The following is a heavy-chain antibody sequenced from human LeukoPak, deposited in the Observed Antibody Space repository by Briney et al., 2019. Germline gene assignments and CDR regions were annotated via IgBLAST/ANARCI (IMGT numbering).Heavy chain of an antibody. Sequence: PGGSLRLSCAASGLTFSSYAMSWVRQAPGKGLEWVSAISGSGGSTYYADSVKGRFTISRDNSKNTLYLQMNSLRAEDTAVYYCAKETGTQPREGYSFDYWGQGTLVTVSS. D-gene: IGHD1/OR15-1a*01. CDR2: ISGSGGST. CDR1: GLTFSSYA. V-gene: IGHV3-23*01. J-gene: IGHJ4*02. CDR3: AKETGTQPREGYSFDY.